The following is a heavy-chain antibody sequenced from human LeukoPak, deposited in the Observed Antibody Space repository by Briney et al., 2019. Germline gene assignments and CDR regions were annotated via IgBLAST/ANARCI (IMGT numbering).Heavy chain of an antibody. CDR1: GFTFSSYE. Sequence: GGSLRLSCAASGFTFSSYEMNWVRQAPGKGLEWVSYISSSGSTIYYADSVKGRFTISRDNSKNTLYLQMNSLRAEDTAVYYCARNSAAGVFDYWGQGTLVTVSS. J-gene: IGHJ4*02. CDR2: ISSSGSTI. D-gene: IGHD6-13*01. V-gene: IGHV3-48*03. CDR3: ARNSAAGVFDY.